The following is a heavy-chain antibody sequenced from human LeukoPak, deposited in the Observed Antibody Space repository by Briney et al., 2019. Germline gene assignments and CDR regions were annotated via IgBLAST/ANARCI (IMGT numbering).Heavy chain of an antibody. J-gene: IGHJ4*02. V-gene: IGHV3-23*01. D-gene: IGHD2-21*02. CDR3: AKVRLDYCGGDCYSFDY. CDR2: ISGSGGST. Sequence: GGSLRLSCAASGFTFSSYAMSWVRQAPGKGREGVSAISGSGGSTYYADSVEGRFTISRDNSKNTLYLQMNSLRAEDTAVYYCAKVRLDYCGGDCYSFDYWGQGTLVTVSS. CDR1: GFTFSSYA.